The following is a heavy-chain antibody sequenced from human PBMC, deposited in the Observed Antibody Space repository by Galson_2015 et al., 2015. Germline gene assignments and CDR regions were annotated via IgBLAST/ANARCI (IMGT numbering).Heavy chain of an antibody. D-gene: IGHD4-17*01. CDR3: ARTTVTTSPEAFDI. Sequence: ETLSLTCAVSGYSISSSNWWGWIRQPPGKGLEWIGYIYYSGSTYYNPSLKSRVTMSVDTSKNQLSLKLSSVTAVDTAVYYCARTTVTTSPEAFDIWGQGTMVTVSS. CDR2: IYYSGST. V-gene: IGHV4-28*01. J-gene: IGHJ3*02. CDR1: GYSISSSNW.